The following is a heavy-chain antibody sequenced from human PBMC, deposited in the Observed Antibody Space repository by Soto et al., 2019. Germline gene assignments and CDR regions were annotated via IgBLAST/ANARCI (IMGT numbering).Heavy chain of an antibody. CDR1: GCSISSSNYF. CDR3: ARVAWREFYYYDSSGSLDY. J-gene: IGHJ4*02. Sequence: ASETLSLTCTVSGCSISSSNYFWGWIRQPPGKGLEWIGYMYYSGSTNYNPSLKSRVTISVDTSKNQFSLKLSSVTAADTAVYYCARVAWREFYYYDSSGSLDYWGQGTLVTVSS. D-gene: IGHD3-22*01. V-gene: IGHV4-39*07. CDR2: MYYSGST.